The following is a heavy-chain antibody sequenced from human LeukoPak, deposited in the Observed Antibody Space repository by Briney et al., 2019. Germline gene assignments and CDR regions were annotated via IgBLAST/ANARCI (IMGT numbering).Heavy chain of an antibody. V-gene: IGHV3-48*04. D-gene: IGHD5-24*01. J-gene: IGHJ4*03. CDR3: AKLIRDVTIYDF. CDR2: ISSSSSTI. CDR1: GFTFSSYG. Sequence: GGSLRLSCAASGFTFSSYGMTWVRQAPGKGLEWVSYISSSSSTIYYADSVKGRFTISRDNTRNFLFLQMNSLRAEDTAFYYCAKLIRDVTIYDFWGPGSLVTVSS.